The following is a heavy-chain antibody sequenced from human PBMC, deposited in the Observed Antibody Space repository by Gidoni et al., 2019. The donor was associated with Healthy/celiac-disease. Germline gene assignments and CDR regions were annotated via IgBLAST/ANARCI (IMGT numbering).Heavy chain of an antibody. D-gene: IGHD3-9*01. CDR3: AHRHQYDILTSDAFDI. Sequence: QITLKESGPTLVKPTQTLTLTCTFSGFSLSTSGVGVGWIRQPPGKALEWLALIYWDDDKRYSPSLKSRLTITKDTSKNQVVLTMTNMDPVDTATYYCAHRHQYDILTSDAFDIWGQGTMVTVSS. J-gene: IGHJ3*02. CDR2: IYWDDDK. V-gene: IGHV2-5*02. CDR1: GFSLSTSGVG.